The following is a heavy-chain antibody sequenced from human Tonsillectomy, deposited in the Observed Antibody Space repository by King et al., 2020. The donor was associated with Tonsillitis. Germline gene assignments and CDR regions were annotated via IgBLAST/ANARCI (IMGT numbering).Heavy chain of an antibody. J-gene: IGHJ6*02. D-gene: IGHD2-8*01. CDR2: IIPMFDIA. V-gene: IGHV1-69*01. CDR1: GGTFSSYA. CDR3: ARDQGMVYYPGVYYYAMDV. Sequence: VQLVESGAEVKKPGSSVKVSCKASGGTFSSYAISWVRQAPGQGLEWMGGIIPMFDIANYVQKFQGRVTITADESTSTAYMELSSLRSEDTAVYYCARDQGMVYYPGVYYYAMDVWGQGTTVTVSS.